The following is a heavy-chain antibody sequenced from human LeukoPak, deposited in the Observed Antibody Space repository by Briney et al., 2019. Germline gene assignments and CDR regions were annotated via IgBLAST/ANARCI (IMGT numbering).Heavy chain of an antibody. D-gene: IGHD5-18*01. CDR3: ARVDPNTATFSFYYYGMDV. CDR1: GYTFTMYG. J-gene: IGHJ6*02. Sequence: GASVKVSCKASGYTFTMYGISWVRQAPGQGLEWMGWISAYNGNTNYAQKLQGRVTMTTDTSTSTAYMELRSLRSDDTAVYYCARVDPNTATFSFYYYGMDVWGQGTTVTVSS. V-gene: IGHV1-18*01. CDR2: ISAYNGNT.